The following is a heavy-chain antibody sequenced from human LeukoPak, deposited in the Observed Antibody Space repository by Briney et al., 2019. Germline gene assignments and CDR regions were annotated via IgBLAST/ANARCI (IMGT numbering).Heavy chain of an antibody. Sequence: GGSLRLSCAASGFTFSSYAMSWVRQAPGKGLECVSAISGSGGSTYYADSVKGRFTISRDNSKNTLYLQMNSLRAEDTAVYYCAKDADARGASRLLWFGELPDYWGQGTLVTVSS. CDR3: AKDADARGASRLLWFGELPDY. CDR1: GFTFSSYA. D-gene: IGHD3-10*01. CDR2: ISGSGGST. V-gene: IGHV3-23*01. J-gene: IGHJ4*02.